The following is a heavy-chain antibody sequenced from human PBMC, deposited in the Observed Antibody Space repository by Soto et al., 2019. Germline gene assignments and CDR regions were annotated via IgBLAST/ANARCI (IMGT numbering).Heavy chain of an antibody. D-gene: IGHD2-2*03. CDR1: GYTFTCYD. J-gene: IGHJ6*02. CDR3: ARGPWILYSHCGMDV. CDR2: MNPNSGNT. V-gene: IGHV1-8*01. Sequence: QVQLVQSGAEVKKPGASVKVSCKAPGYTFTCYDINWVRQATGQGLAWMGWMNPNSGNTGYEQKFQARVTMTRNTAISTAYMDLSSVRSEATAVYYCARGPWILYSHCGMDVWGQGTPVTVSS.